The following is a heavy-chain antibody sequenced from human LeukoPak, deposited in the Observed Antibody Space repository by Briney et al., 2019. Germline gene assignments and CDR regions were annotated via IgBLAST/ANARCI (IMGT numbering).Heavy chain of an antibody. D-gene: IGHD6-6*01. J-gene: IGHJ4*02. CDR1: GYDFINYG. Sequence: GASVKVSCKASGYDFINYGITWVRQAPGQGLEWMGWISLYNGNTDYKLQGRVTMTTDTSTSTAYMELRSLRSDDTAVYYCARGGPFFSSSSSKEYYFDYRGQGTLVTVSS. CDR2: ISLYNGNT. V-gene: IGHV1-18*01. CDR3: ARGGPFFSSSSSKEYYFDY.